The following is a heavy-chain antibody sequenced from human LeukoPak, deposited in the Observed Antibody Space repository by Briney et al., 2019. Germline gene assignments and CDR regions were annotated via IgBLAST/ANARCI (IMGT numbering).Heavy chain of an antibody. Sequence: SETLSLTCTVSGGSISSYYWSWIWQPPGKGLEWIGYIYYSGSTNYNPSLKSRVTISVDTSKNQFSLKLSSVTAADTAVYYCASSPYGDYDYYYYGMDVWGQGTTVTVSS. D-gene: IGHD4-17*01. J-gene: IGHJ6*02. CDR1: GGSISSYY. CDR3: ASSPYGDYDYYYYGMDV. CDR2: IYYSGST. V-gene: IGHV4-59*01.